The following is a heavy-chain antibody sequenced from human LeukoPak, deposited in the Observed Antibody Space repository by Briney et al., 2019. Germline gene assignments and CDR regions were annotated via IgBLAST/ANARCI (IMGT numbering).Heavy chain of an antibody. CDR1: GLTVSSNF. Sequence: GGSLRLSCAATGLTVSSNFMSWVRQAPGKGLEWVSGISWNSGSMGYADSVKGRFTISRDNAKNSLYLQMNSLRVEDTALYYCAKDQGHFYDSSGYPTAWGQGTLVTVSS. CDR2: ISWNSGSM. D-gene: IGHD3-22*01. CDR3: AKDQGHFYDSSGYPTA. J-gene: IGHJ5*02. V-gene: IGHV3-9*01.